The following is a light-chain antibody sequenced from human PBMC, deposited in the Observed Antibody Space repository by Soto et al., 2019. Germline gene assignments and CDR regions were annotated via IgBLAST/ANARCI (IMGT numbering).Light chain of an antibody. Sequence: EIVLTQSPGTLSLSPGDSATLSCRASQSVTSSYVAWYQQKPGQAPRLLIYRSSTRATGIPDRFSGSGSGTDFTLIISTLEPEDFAVYHCQQYGSSPWTFGQGTKVEIK. CDR1: QSVTSSY. J-gene: IGKJ1*01. V-gene: IGKV3-20*01. CDR2: RSS. CDR3: QQYGSSPWT.